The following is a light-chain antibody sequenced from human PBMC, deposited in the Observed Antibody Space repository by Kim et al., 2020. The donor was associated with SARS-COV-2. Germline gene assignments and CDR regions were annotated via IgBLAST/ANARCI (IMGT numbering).Light chain of an antibody. Sequence: QLVLTQSPSASASLGASVKLTCTLSSGHNNYAIAWHQQQPEKSPRYLMKVNSDGSHSQGDEIPDRFSGSSSGTERYLTISSLQSEDEADYYCQTWGAGIQVFGGGTQLTVL. V-gene: IGLV4-69*02. CDR3: QTWGAGIQV. CDR1: SGHNNYA. CDR2: VNSDGSH. J-gene: IGLJ3*02.